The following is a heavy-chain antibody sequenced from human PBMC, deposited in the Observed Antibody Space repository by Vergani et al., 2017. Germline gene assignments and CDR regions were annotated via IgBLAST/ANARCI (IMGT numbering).Heavy chain of an antibody. CDR1: SGSVSNYY. Sequence: VQLKESGPGLVKPSETLSLTCTVSSGSVSNYYWSWILQPPGKGLEWIGYIYSSGSTKYNPSVKSRVTMSVDTSRNRFSLELTSVTAADTAVYYCARFPHDYWGQGTLVTVSS. CDR3: ARFPHDY. V-gene: IGHV4-59*02. J-gene: IGHJ4*02. CDR2: IYSSGST.